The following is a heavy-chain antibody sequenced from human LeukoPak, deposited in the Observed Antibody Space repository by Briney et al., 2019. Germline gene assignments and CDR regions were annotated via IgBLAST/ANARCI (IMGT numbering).Heavy chain of an antibody. Sequence: PGGSLRLSCAASGFTFSSYSMNWVRQARGKGLEWISSISSSNSYTYYAHSVKGRFTISRDKAKNSLYLQMNSLRAEDTAVYYCARSTQQLDFDYWGQGTLVTVSS. J-gene: IGHJ4*02. CDR1: GFTFSSYS. CDR2: ISSSNSYT. D-gene: IGHD6-13*01. CDR3: ARSTQQLDFDY. V-gene: IGHV3-21*01.